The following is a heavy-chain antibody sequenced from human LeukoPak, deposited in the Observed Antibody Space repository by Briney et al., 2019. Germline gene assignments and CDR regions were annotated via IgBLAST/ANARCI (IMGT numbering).Heavy chain of an antibody. D-gene: IGHD5-18*01. CDR3: AKAYSYGSPYFDY. CDR2: ISWNSGSI. V-gene: IGHV3-9*01. Sequence: GGSLRLSCAASGFTFSSYIMHWVRQAPGKGLEWVSHISWNSGSIGYADSVKGRFTISRDNAKNSLYLQMNSLRAEDTALYYCAKAYSYGSPYFDYWGQGTLVTVSS. CDR1: GFTFSSYI. J-gene: IGHJ4*02.